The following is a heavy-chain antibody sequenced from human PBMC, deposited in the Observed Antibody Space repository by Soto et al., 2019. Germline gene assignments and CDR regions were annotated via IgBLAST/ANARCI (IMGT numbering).Heavy chain of an antibody. D-gene: IGHD2-8*01. CDR1: GYTFSRYG. CDR2: ISGYNGDT. V-gene: IGHV1-18*01. Sequence: QGQLVQSGGEVKKPGASVKVSCKASGYTFSRYGISWVRQAPGQGLEWMGWISGYNGDTNYAQKFQGRVTMTIDTSTTTAYMELRGLTSDATAIYYCAKNGQPPYYYYGLDVWGQGTTVTVSS. CDR3: AKNGQPPYYYYGLDV. J-gene: IGHJ6*02.